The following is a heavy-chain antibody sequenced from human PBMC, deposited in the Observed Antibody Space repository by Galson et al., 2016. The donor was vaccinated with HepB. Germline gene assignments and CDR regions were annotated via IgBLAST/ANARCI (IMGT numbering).Heavy chain of an antibody. CDR1: GTYA. Sequence: SLRLSCAVSGTYAMHWVRQAPGKGLEWVAVISYDGSNKYYADSVKGRFTISRDNSKNTLYLQMNSLRLEDTALYFCARDYPGIAAKGYGMDVWGQGTTVTVSS. J-gene: IGHJ6*02. CDR3: ARDYPGIAAKGYGMDV. D-gene: IGHD6-25*01. CDR2: ISYDGSNK. V-gene: IGHV3-30-3*01.